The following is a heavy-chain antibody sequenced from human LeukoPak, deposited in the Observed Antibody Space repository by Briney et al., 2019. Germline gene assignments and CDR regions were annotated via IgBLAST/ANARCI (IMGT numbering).Heavy chain of an antibody. CDR1: DDSFSSHY. V-gene: IGHV4-59*11. J-gene: IGHJ3*02. CDR3: ARDLVTVTKGFDI. CDR2: ISYIGST. D-gene: IGHD4-17*01. Sequence: SETLSFTCAVSDDSFSSHYWTWIRQPPGKGLEWIGYISYIGSTNYNPSLKSRVTISIDTSKNQFSLKLSSVTAADTAVYYCARDLVTVTKGFDIWGQGTMVTVSS.